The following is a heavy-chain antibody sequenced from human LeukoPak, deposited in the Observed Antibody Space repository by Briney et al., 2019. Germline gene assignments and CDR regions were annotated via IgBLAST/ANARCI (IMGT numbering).Heavy chain of an antibody. Sequence: GGSLRLSCAASGFTFSSYGMSWVRQAPGKGLEWVSGISGTGDTTYYADSVKGRFTISRDNSKSTLYLQMNSLRVDDTAEYYCAKAIFGVAPGDYWGQGTLVTVSS. CDR2: ISGTGDTT. CDR3: AKAIFGVAPGDY. V-gene: IGHV3-23*01. D-gene: IGHD3-3*01. J-gene: IGHJ4*02. CDR1: GFTFSSYG.